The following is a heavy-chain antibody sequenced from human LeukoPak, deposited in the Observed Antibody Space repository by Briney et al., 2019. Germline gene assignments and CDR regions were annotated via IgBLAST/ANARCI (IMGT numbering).Heavy chain of an antibody. V-gene: IGHV3-7*01. CDR3: ARIYYDSSGDY. CDR1: GFTLSNYW. J-gene: IGHJ4*02. D-gene: IGHD3-22*01. Sequence: PGGSLRLSCVASGFTLSNYWMSWVRQAPGKGLEWVANIKQDGSEKYYVDSVRGRLTISRDNAKNSLYLQMDSLRVEDTAVYYCARIYYDSSGDYWGQGTLVTVSS. CDR2: IKQDGSEK.